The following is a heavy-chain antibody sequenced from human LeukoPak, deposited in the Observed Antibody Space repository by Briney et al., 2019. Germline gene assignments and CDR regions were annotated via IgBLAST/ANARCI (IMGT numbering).Heavy chain of an antibody. Sequence: GGSLGLSCAASGFTFSSYWMHWVRQAPGKGLVWVSRINTDGSSTTYADSVKGRFTISRDNAKNTLYLQINSLRAEDTAVYYCARVRVSSGYYIDYWGQGTLVTVSS. CDR2: INTDGSST. J-gene: IGHJ4*02. CDR1: GFTFSSYW. D-gene: IGHD3-22*01. V-gene: IGHV3-74*01. CDR3: ARVRVSSGYYIDY.